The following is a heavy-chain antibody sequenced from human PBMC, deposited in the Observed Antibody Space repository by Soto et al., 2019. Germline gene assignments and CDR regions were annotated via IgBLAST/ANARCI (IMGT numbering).Heavy chain of an antibody. CDR2: INAGNGNT. CDR3: ASWGSGYQLPYFDY. D-gene: IGHD2-2*01. CDR1: GYTFTSYA. Sequence: QVQLVQSGAEVKKPGGSVKVSCKASGYTFTSYAMHWVRQAPGQRLEWMGWINAGNGNTKYSQKFQGRVTITMDTSASTAYMELSSLRSEDTAVYYCASWGSGYQLPYFDYWGQGTLVTVSS. V-gene: IGHV1-3*01. J-gene: IGHJ4*02.